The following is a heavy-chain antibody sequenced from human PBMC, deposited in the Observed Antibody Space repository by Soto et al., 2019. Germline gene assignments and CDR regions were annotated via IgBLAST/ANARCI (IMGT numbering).Heavy chain of an antibody. CDR3: ARGNVGIFYYYYYMDV. V-gene: IGHV4-34*01. D-gene: IGHD3-3*01. J-gene: IGHJ6*03. CDR1: GGSFSGYY. CDR2: INHSGST. Sequence: SETLSLTCAVYGGSFSGYYWSWIRQPPGKGLEWIGEINHSGSTNYNPSLKSRVTISVDTSKNQFSLKLSSVTAADTAVYYCARGNVGIFYYYYYMDVRGKGTTVTVPS.